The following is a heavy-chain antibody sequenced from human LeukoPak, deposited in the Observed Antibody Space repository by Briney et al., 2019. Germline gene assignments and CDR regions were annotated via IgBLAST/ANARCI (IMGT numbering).Heavy chain of an antibody. D-gene: IGHD6-19*01. Sequence: ASVKVSCKASGYTFISYYVHWVRQAPGQGLEWMGIINPSSDNTNYAQKFQGRVTMTKDTSTNTVYMELSSLRSEDTAVYYCARVKSGWATFDYWGQGTLVTVSS. CDR2: INPSSDNT. V-gene: IGHV1-46*01. J-gene: IGHJ4*02. CDR3: ARVKSGWATFDY. CDR1: GYTFISYY.